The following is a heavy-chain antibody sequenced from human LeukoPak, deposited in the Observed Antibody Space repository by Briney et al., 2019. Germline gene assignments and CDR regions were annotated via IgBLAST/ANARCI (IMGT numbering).Heavy chain of an antibody. CDR2: IYPGDSDT. CDR1: GYGITSYW. J-gene: IGHJ5*02. V-gene: IGHV5-51*01. CDR3: ARREFDVYYSSTRCYEGNYFDP. Sequence: GESLKISCKGSGYGITSYWIGWVRQMPGKGLEWMGIIYPGDSDTRYSPSFKGQVTISDDKSISTAYLQWSSLKASDTALNNRARREFDVYYSSTRCYEGNYFDPWGQGTLVTVSS. D-gene: IGHD2-2*01.